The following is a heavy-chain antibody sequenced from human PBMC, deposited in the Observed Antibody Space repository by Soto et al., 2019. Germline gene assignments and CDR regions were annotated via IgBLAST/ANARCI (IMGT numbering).Heavy chain of an antibody. D-gene: IGHD1-7*01. Sequence: GGSLRLSCAASGFTFSNAWMNWVRQAPGKGLEWVGRIKSKTDGGTTDYAAPVKGRFTISRDDSKNTLYLQMNSLKTEDTAVYYCTTGKLRRDNWFDPWGQGTLVTVSS. CDR3: TTGKLRRDNWFDP. CDR1: GFTFSNAW. V-gene: IGHV3-15*07. J-gene: IGHJ5*02. CDR2: IKSKTDGGTT.